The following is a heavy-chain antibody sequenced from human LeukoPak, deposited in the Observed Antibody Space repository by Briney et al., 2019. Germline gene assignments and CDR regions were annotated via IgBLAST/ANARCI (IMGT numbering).Heavy chain of an antibody. Sequence: GASVKISCKASGYSFTNYAMNWVRQAPGQGLEWMGWISAYNGNTNYAQKLQGRVTMTTDTSTSTAYMELRSLRSDDTAVYYCARTGYSSSWYSYWGQGTLVTVSS. CDR2: ISAYNGNT. CDR1: GYSFTNYA. J-gene: IGHJ4*02. D-gene: IGHD6-13*01. CDR3: ARTGYSSSWYSY. V-gene: IGHV1-18*01.